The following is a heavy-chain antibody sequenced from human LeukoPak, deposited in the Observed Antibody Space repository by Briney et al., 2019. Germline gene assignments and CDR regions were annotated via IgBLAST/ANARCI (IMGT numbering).Heavy chain of an antibody. CDR1: GYTFTSYG. J-gene: IGHJ6*02. V-gene: IGHV1-18*01. CDR2: ISAYNGNT. Sequence: GASVKVSCKASGYTFTSYGISWVRQAPGQGLEWMGWISAYNGNTTYAQKLQGRVTMTTDTSTSTAYMELRSLRSDDTAVYYCAREAGTTGYYYGMDVWGQGTTVTVSS. D-gene: IGHD1-1*01. CDR3: AREAGTTGYYYGMDV.